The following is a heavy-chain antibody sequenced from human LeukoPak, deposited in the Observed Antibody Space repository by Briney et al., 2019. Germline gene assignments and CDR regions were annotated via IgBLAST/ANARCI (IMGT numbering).Heavy chain of an antibody. V-gene: IGHV3-30*02. CDR3: AKAPSVVIPYYYYMDV. CDR2: IRYDGSNK. CDR1: GLTFSSYG. J-gene: IGHJ6*03. Sequence: GGSLRLSCAASGLTFSSYGMHWVRQAPGKGLEWVAFIRYDGSNKYYADSVKGRFTISRDNSKNTLYLQMNSLRAEDTAVYYCAKAPSVVIPYYYYMDVWGKGTTVTVSS. D-gene: IGHD2-21*01.